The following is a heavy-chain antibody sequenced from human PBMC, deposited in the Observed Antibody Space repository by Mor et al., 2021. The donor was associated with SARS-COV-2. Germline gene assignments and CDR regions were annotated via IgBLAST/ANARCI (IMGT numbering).Heavy chain of an antibody. Sequence: VKGRFTISIDNAKNSLYLQMNSLRAEDTAVYYCARAGFETTVTTYAFDIWGQGTMVTVSS. V-gene: IGHV3-11*05. J-gene: IGHJ3*02. D-gene: IGHD4-4*01. CDR3: ARAGFETTVTTYAFDI.